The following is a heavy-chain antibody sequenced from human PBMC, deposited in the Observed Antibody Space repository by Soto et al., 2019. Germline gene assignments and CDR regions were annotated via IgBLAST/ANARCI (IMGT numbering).Heavy chain of an antibody. Sequence: GESLKLSCTGSGYSFTRYWISWVRQMPGKGLEWMGRIDPSDSYTNYSPSFQGHVTISADKSISTAYLQWSSLKASDTAMYYCARFKRGSSCAFDIWGQGTMVTVSS. J-gene: IGHJ3*02. D-gene: IGHD3-10*01. V-gene: IGHV5-10-1*01. CDR1: GYSFTRYW. CDR2: IDPSDSYT. CDR3: ARFKRGSSCAFDI.